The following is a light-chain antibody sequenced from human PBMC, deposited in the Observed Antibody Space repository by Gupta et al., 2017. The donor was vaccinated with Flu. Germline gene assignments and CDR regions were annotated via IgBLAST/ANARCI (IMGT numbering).Light chain of an antibody. CDR1: NNDVGAFNF. Sequence: QSALTQPASVSGSPGQSITISCTGTNNDVGAFNFVSWYQQHPGKAPKLIIYEVSNRPSGIANRFSATKAGNTASLTISGLQPEDEADYYCNADTNTDIRVFGGGTKLTVL. V-gene: IGLV2-14*01. J-gene: IGLJ3*02. CDR3: NADTNTDIRV. CDR2: EVS.